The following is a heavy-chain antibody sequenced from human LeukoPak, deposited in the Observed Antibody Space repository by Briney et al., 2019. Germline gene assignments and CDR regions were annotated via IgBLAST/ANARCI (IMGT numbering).Heavy chain of an antibody. V-gene: IGHV4-38-2*02. Sequence: PSETLSLTCAVSGYSISSGYYWGWIRQPPGKGLEWIGSIYHSGSTYYNPSLKSRVTISVDTSKNQFSLKLSSVTAADTAVHYCARETGSSLGFVWGQGTLVTVSS. CDR2: IYHSGST. CDR3: ARETGSSLGFV. J-gene: IGHJ4*02. CDR1: GYSISSGYY. D-gene: IGHD3-16*01.